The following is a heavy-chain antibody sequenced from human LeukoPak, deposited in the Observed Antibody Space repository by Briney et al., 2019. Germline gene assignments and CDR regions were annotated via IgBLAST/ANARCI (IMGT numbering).Heavy chain of an antibody. CDR2: IYHSGAT. V-gene: IGHV4-38-2*01. CDR3: ASGDGYTFFDY. J-gene: IGHJ4*02. Sequence: SETLSLTCGVSGYSISSGYYWGWIRQPPGKGLEWIGNIYHSGATYYNPSLKSRVTVSVDTSKNQISLKLTSVTAADTAVYYCASGDGYTFFDYWGPGILVTVSS. D-gene: IGHD5-24*01. CDR1: GYSISSGYY.